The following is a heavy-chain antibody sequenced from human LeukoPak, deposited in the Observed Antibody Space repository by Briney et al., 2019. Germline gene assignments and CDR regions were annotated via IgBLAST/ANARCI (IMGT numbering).Heavy chain of an antibody. D-gene: IGHD5-24*01. CDR2: IIPIFGTA. J-gene: IGHJ4*02. V-gene: IGHV1-69*05. CDR1: GGTFSRYA. Sequence: GASVKVSCKASGGTFSRYAISWVRQAPGQGLEWMGGIIPIFGTANYAQKFQGRVTITTDESTSTAYMELSSLRSEDTAVYYCARGEMATSYFDYWGQGTLVTVSS. CDR3: ARGEMATSYFDY.